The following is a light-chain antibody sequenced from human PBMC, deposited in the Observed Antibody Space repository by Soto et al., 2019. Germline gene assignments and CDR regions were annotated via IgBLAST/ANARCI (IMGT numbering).Light chain of an antibody. J-gene: IGKJ2*01. V-gene: IGKV1-39*01. CDR3: QQSYSTPRLFT. CDR1: QSISRY. Sequence: DIQMTQSPSSLSASVGDRVTITCRASQSISRYLNWYQQKPGKAPKLLIYAASSLQSGVPSRFSCSGSGTDFTLTISSLQPEDSATYYCQQSYSTPRLFTFGQGTNLEI. CDR2: AAS.